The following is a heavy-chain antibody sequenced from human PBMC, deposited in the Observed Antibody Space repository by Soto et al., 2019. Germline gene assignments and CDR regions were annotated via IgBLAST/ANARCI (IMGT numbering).Heavy chain of an antibody. CDR2: IWYDGSNK. Sequence: QVQLVESGGGVVQPGRFLRLSCAASGFTFSSYGMHWVRQAPGKGLEWVAVIWYDGSNKYYADSVKGRFTISRDNSKNTLYLQMNSLRAEDTAVYYCARVNTMVRGVTTITYYYGMDVWGQGTTVTVSS. CDR3: ARVNTMVRGVTTITYYYGMDV. V-gene: IGHV3-33*01. D-gene: IGHD3-10*01. CDR1: GFTFSSYG. J-gene: IGHJ6*02.